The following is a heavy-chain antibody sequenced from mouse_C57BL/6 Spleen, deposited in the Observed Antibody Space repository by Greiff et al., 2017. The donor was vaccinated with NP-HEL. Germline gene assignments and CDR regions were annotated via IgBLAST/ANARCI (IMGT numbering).Heavy chain of an antibody. Sequence: QVQLQQPGAELVKPGASVKLSCKASGYTFTSYWMQWVKQRPGQGLEWIGEIDPSDSYTNYNQKFKGKATLTVDPSSSTAYMQLSSLTSEDSAVYYCARRGGSSYGYFDVWGTGTTVTVSS. J-gene: IGHJ1*03. CDR1: GYTFTSYW. CDR3: ARRGGSSYGYFDV. CDR2: IDPSDSYT. D-gene: IGHD1-1*01. V-gene: IGHV1-50*01.